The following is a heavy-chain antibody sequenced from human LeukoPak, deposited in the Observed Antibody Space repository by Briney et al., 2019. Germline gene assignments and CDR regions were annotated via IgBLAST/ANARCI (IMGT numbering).Heavy chain of an antibody. CDR1: GFTFSSYA. V-gene: IGHV3-23*01. CDR2: ISGGYTAAT. CDR3: AKARDAYNYYWFDP. J-gene: IGHJ5*02. Sequence: GGSLRLSCAASGFTFSSYAMSWVRQAPGKGLEWVSAISGGYTAATDYADSVKGRFTISRDNYDNTLYLEMNSLRAEDTALYYCAKARDAYNYYWFDPWGQGTMVTVSS. D-gene: IGHD5-24*01.